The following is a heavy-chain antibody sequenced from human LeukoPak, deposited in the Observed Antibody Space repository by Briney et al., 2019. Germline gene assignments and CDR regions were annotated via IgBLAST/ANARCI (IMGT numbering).Heavy chain of an antibody. D-gene: IGHD5-18*01. CDR3: ARIRLRWNTAMVTCFDY. J-gene: IGHJ4*02. Sequence: PSETLSLTCAVYGGSFSGYYWSWIRQPPGKGLEWIGEINHSGSTNYNPSLKSRVTISVDTSKNQFSLKLSSVTAADTAVYYCARIRLRWNTAMVTCFDYWGRGTLVTVSS. CDR1: GGSFSGYY. CDR2: INHSGST. V-gene: IGHV4-34*01.